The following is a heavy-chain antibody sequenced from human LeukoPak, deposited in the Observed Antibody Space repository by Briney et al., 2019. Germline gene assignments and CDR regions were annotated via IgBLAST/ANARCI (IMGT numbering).Heavy chain of an antibody. J-gene: IGHJ6*03. D-gene: IGHD3-10*01. V-gene: IGHV4-39*07. CDR3: ARVGGGGSGYYYYYMDV. Sequence: SETLSLTCTVSGGSLSSSSYYWGWIRQPPGKGLEWIGSIYYSGSTYYNPSLKSRVTISVDTSKNQFSLKLSSVTAADTAVYYCARVGGGGSGYYYYYMDVWGKGTTVTVSS. CDR1: GGSLSSSSYY. CDR2: IYYSGST.